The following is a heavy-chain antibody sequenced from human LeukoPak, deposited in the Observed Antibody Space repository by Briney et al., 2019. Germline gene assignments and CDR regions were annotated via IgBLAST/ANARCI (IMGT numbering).Heavy chain of an antibody. J-gene: IGHJ4*02. CDR2: IYSGGST. D-gene: IGHD7-27*01. Sequence: GGSLRLSCAASGFTVSSNYMSWVRQAPGKGLEWVSVIYSGGSTYYADSVKGRFTISRDNSKNTLYLQMNNLRAEDTAVFYCAGGRTGGHFDSWGQGTLVTVSS. CDR1: GFTVSSNY. CDR3: AGGRTGGHFDS. V-gene: IGHV3-53*01.